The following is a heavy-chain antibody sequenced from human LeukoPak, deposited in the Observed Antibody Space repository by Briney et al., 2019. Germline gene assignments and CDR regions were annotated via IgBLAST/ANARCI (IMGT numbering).Heavy chain of an antibody. Sequence: ASVKVSCKASGYTFTGYYMHWVRQAPGQGLEWMGRINPNSGGTNYAQKFQGRVTMTRGTSISTAYMELSRLRSDDTTVYYCARGELVGLGATSGGWFDPWGQGTLVTVSS. CDR3: ARGELVGLGATSGGWFDP. D-gene: IGHD1-26*01. V-gene: IGHV1-2*06. CDR2: INPNSGGT. CDR1: GYTFTGYY. J-gene: IGHJ5*02.